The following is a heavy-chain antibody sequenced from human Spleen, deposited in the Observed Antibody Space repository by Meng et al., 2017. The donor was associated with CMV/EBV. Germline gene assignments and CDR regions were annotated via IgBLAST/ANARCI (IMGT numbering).Heavy chain of an antibody. V-gene: IGHV1-18*01. Sequence: ASVKVSCKASGYTFTTYGISWVRQAPGQGLEWMGWISGYNGDASYAPNVQGRVTMSADTSTNTTYIELRSLRSDDTAMYYCARDFRRFRPPGASRYSHDDTFDIWGQGTMVTVSS. D-gene: IGHD3-10*01. CDR2: ISGYNGDA. J-gene: IGHJ3*02. CDR1: GYTFTTYG. CDR3: ARDFRRFRPPGASRYSHDDTFDI.